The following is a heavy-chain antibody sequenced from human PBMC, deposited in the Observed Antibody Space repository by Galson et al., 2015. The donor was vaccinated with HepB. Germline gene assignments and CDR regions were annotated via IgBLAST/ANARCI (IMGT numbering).Heavy chain of an antibody. Sequence: SLRLSCAASGFTVSSNYMSWVRQAPGKGLEWVSVIYSGGSTYYADSVKGRFTISRDNSKNTLYLQMNSLRAEDTAVYYCAREMGRQWLDPTSPYFDYWGQGTLVTVSS. CDR2: IYSGGST. V-gene: IGHV3-53*01. J-gene: IGHJ4*02. CDR1: GFTVSSNY. D-gene: IGHD6-19*01. CDR3: AREMGRQWLDPTSPYFDY.